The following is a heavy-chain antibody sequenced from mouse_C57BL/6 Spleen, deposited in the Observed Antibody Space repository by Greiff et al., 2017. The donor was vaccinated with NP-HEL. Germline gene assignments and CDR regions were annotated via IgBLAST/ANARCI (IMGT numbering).Heavy chain of an antibody. CDR1: GYTFTDYE. CDR2: IDPETGGT. Sequence: VQLQQSGAELVRPGASVTLSCKASGYTFTDYEMHWVQQTPVHGLEWIGAIDPETGGTAYNQKIKGKAILTEDKSSSTAYMEHRSLTSEDSAVYYCTSRRAMDYWGQGTSVTVSS. CDR3: TSRRAMDY. J-gene: IGHJ4*01. V-gene: IGHV1-15*01.